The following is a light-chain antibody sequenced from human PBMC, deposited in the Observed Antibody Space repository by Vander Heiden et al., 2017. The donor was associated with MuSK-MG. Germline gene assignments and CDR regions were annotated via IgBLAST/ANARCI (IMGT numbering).Light chain of an antibody. Sequence: QSALTQPASVSGSPGQSITISCTGTSSDVGGYNYVSWYQQHPGKAPKLMIDEVSNRPSGVSNRFSGSKSGNTASLTISGLQAEDEADYDCSSYTSSSTWVFGGGTKLTVL. V-gene: IGLV2-14*01. J-gene: IGLJ3*02. CDR1: SSDVGGYNY. CDR3: SSYTSSSTWV. CDR2: EVS.